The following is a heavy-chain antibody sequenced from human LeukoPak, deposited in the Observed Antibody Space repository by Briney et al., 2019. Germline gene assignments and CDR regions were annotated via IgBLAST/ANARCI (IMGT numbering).Heavy chain of an antibody. D-gene: IGHD6-19*01. J-gene: IGHJ4*02. Sequence: PGGSLRLSCAASGFTFSDYYTSWIRQAPGKGLEWVSYISSSGSTIYYADSVKGRFTISRDNAKNSLYLQMNSPRGEDTAVYYCARARPILRYSSGWYDFDYWGQGTLVTVSS. CDR1: GFTFSDYY. CDR3: ARARPILRYSSGWYDFDY. V-gene: IGHV3-11*01. CDR2: ISSSGSTI.